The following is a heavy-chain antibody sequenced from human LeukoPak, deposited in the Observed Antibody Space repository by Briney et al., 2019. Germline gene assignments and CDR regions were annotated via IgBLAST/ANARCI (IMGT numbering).Heavy chain of an antibody. J-gene: IGHJ3*02. CDR3: ARHYRLDYYDGDAFDI. V-gene: IGHV1-18*01. CDR2: ISAYNGNT. CDR1: GYXFTSYG. Sequence: ASVKVSCKASGYXFTSYGMSWVRQAPGQGLEWMGWISAYNGNTNYAQKLQGRVTMTTDTSTSTAYMELRSLRSDDTAVYYCARHYRLDYYDGDAFDIWGQGTMVTVSS. D-gene: IGHD3-22*01.